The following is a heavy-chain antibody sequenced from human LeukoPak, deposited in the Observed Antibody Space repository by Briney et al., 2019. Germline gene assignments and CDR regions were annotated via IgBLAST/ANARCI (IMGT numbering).Heavy chain of an antibody. CDR3: AKDIGYYYDSSGYYDY. V-gene: IGHV3-9*03. CDR2: ISWNSGSI. D-gene: IGHD3-22*01. J-gene: IGHJ4*02. CDR1: GFTFDDYA. Sequence: GGSLRLSCAASGFTFDDYAMHWVRQAPGKGLEWLSGISWNSGSIGYADSVKGRFTISRDNAKNSLYLQMNSLRAEDMALYYCAKDIGYYYDSSGYYDYWGQGTLVTVSS.